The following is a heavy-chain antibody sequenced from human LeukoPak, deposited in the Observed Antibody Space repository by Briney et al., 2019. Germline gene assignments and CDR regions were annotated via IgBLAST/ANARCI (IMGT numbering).Heavy chain of an antibody. V-gene: IGHV1-69*05. D-gene: IGHD6-6*01. CDR2: IIPIFGTA. CDR3: ATEYSSSSYYYYYMDV. Sequence: SVKVSCKASGGTFSSYAISWLRQAPGQGLEWMGRIIPIFGTANYAQKFQGRVTITTDESTSTAYMELSSLRSEDTAVYYRATEYSSSSYYYYYMDVWGKGTTVTVSS. CDR1: GGTFSSYA. J-gene: IGHJ6*03.